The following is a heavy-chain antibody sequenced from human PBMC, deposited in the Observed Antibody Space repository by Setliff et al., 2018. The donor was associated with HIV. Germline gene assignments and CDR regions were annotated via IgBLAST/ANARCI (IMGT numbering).Heavy chain of an antibody. J-gene: IGHJ4*02. Sequence: SETLSLTCTVSGGSISSGIYYWIWIRQPAGKGLEWIGHVYTTGGTNYNPSLESRLTISVDTSRNQFSLKLSSVTAADTAVYYCARGVLGIPDYWGQGTLVTVSS. CDR2: VYTTGGT. D-gene: IGHD7-27*01. V-gene: IGHV4-61*09. CDR1: GGSISSGIYY. CDR3: ARGVLGIPDY.